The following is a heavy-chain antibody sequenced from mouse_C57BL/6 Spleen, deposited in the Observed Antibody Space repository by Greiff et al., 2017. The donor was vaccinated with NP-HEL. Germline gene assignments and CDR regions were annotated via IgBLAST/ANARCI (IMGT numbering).Heavy chain of an antibody. J-gene: IGHJ3*01. CDR3: AREGAYYDYDDGFAY. CDR1: GYSFTDYN. D-gene: IGHD2-4*01. Sequence: EVQLQESGPELVKPGASVKISCKASGYSFTDYNMNWVKQSNGKSLEWIGVINPNYGTTSYNQKFKGKATLTVDQSSSTAYMQLNSLTSEDSAVYYCAREGAYYDYDDGFAYWGQGTLVTVSA. V-gene: IGHV1-39*01. CDR2: INPNYGTT.